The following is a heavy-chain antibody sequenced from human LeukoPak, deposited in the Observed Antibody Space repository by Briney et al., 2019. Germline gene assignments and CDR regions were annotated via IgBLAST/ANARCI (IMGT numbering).Heavy chain of an antibody. V-gene: IGHV3-23*01. Sequence: PGGSLRLSCAAPGFTFSSYAMSWVRQAPGKGLEWVSAISGSGGSTYYADSVKGRFTISRDNSKNTLYLQMNSLRAEDTAVYYCAKGTRDGYNVPFDYWGQGTLVTVSS. CDR2: ISGSGGST. D-gene: IGHD5-24*01. CDR1: GFTFSSYA. J-gene: IGHJ4*02. CDR3: AKGTRDGYNVPFDY.